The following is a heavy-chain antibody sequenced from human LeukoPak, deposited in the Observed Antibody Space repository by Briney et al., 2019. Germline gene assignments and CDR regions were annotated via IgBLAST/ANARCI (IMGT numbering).Heavy chain of an antibody. D-gene: IGHD6-19*01. CDR1: GFIFGNSA. CDR2: ISGAGGLT. Sequence: PGGSLRLSCVGSGFIFGNSAMSWVRQAPGKGLEWVSAISGAGGLTYYVDPVKGRFTISRDNSKNTLYLQMNSLRVEDTATYYCTKEVVALSGTNYYMDVWGKGTTVTVSS. CDR3: TKEVVALSGTNYYMDV. V-gene: IGHV3-23*01. J-gene: IGHJ6*03.